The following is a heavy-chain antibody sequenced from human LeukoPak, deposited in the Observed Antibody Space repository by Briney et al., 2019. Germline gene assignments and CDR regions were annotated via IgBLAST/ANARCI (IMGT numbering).Heavy chain of an antibody. V-gene: IGHV4-39*01. D-gene: IGHD5-18*01. Sequence: SSETLSLTCTVSGGSISSSSYYWGWIRQPPGKGLEWIGSIYYSGSTYYNPSLKSRVTISVDTSKNQFSLKLSSVTAADTAVYYCARHLDTAMGRSRPPSEAGYNWFDPWGQGTLVTVSS. CDR2: IYYSGST. J-gene: IGHJ5*02. CDR3: ARHLDTAMGRSRPPSEAGYNWFDP. CDR1: GGSISSSSYY.